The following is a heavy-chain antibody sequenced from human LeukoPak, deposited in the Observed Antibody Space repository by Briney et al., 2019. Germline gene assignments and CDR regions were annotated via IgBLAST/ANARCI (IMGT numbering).Heavy chain of an antibody. CDR1: GFTFSSYG. Sequence: GGSLRLSCAASGFTFSSYGMHWVRQAPGKGLEWVAVISYDGSNKYYADSVKGRFTISRHNSKNTLYLQMNGLRAEDTAVYYCAREAPDYGDYFGQGTLVTVSS. V-gene: IGHV3-30*03. CDR2: ISYDGSNK. CDR3: AREAPDYGDY. J-gene: IGHJ4*02.